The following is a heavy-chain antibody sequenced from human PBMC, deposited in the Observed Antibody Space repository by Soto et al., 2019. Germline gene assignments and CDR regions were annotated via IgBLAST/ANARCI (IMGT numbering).Heavy chain of an antibody. CDR3: VRGRGYTFQNFFDL. V-gene: IGHV4-31*03. CDR2: IDHSGPT. D-gene: IGHD5-18*01. CDR1: GGSINSGGYY. Sequence: QVHLQESGPGLLKPSQTLSLTCTVSGGSINSGGYYWTWLRQHPEKRLEWLGNIDHSGPTYYNPSLRSRLSISLDASQNEFSLQVTSMSAADTAVYFCVRGRGYTFQNFFDLWGQGSLVTVSS. J-gene: IGHJ5*02.